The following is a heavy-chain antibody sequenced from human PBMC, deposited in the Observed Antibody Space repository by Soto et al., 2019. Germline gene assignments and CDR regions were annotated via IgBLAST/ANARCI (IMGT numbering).Heavy chain of an antibody. J-gene: IGHJ2*01. CDR3: ARDLTGASGGWLSTGNFDL. D-gene: IGHD6-19*01. Sequence: QVQLQESGPGLVKPSETLSLTCTVSGGSISSYYWSWIRQPPGKGLEWIGYIYYSGSTNYNPSLRGGVPISVDPPKTQFSRKRSSVTAAATPVYYCARDLTGASGGWLSTGNFDLWGRGPLVTVS. CDR2: IYYSGST. V-gene: IGHV4-59*01. CDR1: GGSISSYY.